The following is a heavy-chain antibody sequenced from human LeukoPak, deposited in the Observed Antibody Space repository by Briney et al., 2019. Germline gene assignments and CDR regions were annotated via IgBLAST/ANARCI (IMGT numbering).Heavy chain of an antibody. D-gene: IGHD3-10*02. Sequence: PGGSLRLSCAASGFTVSSNYMSWVRQAPGKGLEWVSVIYSGGSTYYADSVKGRFTISRDNSKNTLYLQMNSLRAEDTAVYYCTLGSGSPPLDYWGQGTLVTVSS. CDR3: TLGSGSPPLDY. J-gene: IGHJ4*02. CDR2: IYSGGST. CDR1: GFTVSSNY. V-gene: IGHV3-53*01.